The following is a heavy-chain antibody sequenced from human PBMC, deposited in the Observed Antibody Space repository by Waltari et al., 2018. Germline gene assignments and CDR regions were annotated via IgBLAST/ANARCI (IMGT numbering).Heavy chain of an antibody. V-gene: IGHV3-74*01. CDR3: ASGNSHAFDL. J-gene: IGHJ3*01. D-gene: IGHD1-7*01. CDR2: INSDGRCT. Sequence: EVQLVESGGGLVQPGGSLRVSCTASGFTFSSYWMHWVRQVPGKGLGGGSRINSDGRCTSYADSAKGRFTISRDNAKNTLFLQMNSLRGEDTAVYYCASGNSHAFDLWGQGTMVTVSS. CDR1: GFTFSSYW.